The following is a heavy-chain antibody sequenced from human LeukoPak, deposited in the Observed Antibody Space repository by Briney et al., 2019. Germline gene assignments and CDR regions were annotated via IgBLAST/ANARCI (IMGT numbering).Heavy chain of an antibody. V-gene: IGHV3-30*18. Sequence: GGSLRLSCAASGFTFSSYGMRWVRQAPGKGLEWVAVISYDGSNKYYADSVKGRFTISRDNSKNTLYLQMNSLRAEDTAVYYCAKAAGYSSSQYYFDYWGQGTLVTVSS. CDR3: AKAAGYSSSQYYFDY. CDR2: ISYDGSNK. J-gene: IGHJ4*02. CDR1: GFTFSSYG. D-gene: IGHD6-13*01.